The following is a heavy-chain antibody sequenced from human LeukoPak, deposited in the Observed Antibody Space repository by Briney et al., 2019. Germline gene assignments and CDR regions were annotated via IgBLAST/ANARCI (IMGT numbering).Heavy chain of an antibody. D-gene: IGHD6-13*01. CDR2: IVGSSST. CDR3: ARIGAGSSRDY. V-gene: IGHV3-21*01. Sequence: GGSLGLSCAASGFTFSNFAMTWVRQAPGKGVEWVSSIVGSSSTYYADSLKGRFTISRDNAKNSLYLQMNSLRAEDTAVYYCARIGAGSSRDYWGQGTLVTVSS. CDR1: GFTFSNFA. J-gene: IGHJ4*02.